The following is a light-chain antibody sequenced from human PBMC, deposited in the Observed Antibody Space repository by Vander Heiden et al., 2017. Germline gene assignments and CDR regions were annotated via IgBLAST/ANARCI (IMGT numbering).Light chain of an antibody. CDR2: DAS. Sequence: MTQSPSSLSASVGDRVTITCQASQDISKYLNWYQQKPGNAPKLLIYDASNLETGVPARFSGSGSGTDFTFTISSLQAEEVATYYCLQDDNPPHTFGQGTKLEIK. V-gene: IGKV1-33*01. CDR1: QDISKY. J-gene: IGKJ2*01. CDR3: LQDDNPPHT.